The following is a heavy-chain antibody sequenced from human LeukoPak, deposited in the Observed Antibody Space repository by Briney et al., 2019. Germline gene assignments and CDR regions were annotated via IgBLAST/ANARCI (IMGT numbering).Heavy chain of an antibody. CDR1: GDSISSYY. CDR2: IYYSGNT. Sequence: PSETLSLTCTVSGDSISSYYWSWIRQPPGKGLEWIGYIYYSGNTNYNPSLKSRVTISVDTSKNQFSLKLTSVTAADTAVYYCAREVVAAAGTVDYWGQGTLVTVSS. CDR3: AREVVAAAGTVDY. J-gene: IGHJ4*02. D-gene: IGHD6-13*01. V-gene: IGHV4-59*01.